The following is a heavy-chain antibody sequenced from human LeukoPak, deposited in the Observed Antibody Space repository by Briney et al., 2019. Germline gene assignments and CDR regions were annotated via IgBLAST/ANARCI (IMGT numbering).Heavy chain of an antibody. CDR3: AKDLTLYYYGSGSYYNNYFDY. CDR2: ISGSGGST. CDR1: GFTFSSYG. D-gene: IGHD3-10*01. Sequence: PGGSLRLSCAASGFTFSSYGMNWVRQAPGKGLEWVSGISGSGGSTYYADSVKGRFTISRDNSKNTLYLQMNSLRAEDTAVYYCAKDLTLYYYGSGSYYNNYFDYWGQGTLVTVSS. J-gene: IGHJ4*02. V-gene: IGHV3-23*01.